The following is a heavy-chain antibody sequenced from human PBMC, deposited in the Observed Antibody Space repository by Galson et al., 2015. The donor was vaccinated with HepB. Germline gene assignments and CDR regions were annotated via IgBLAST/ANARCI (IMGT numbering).Heavy chain of an antibody. CDR3: ASSTFGYRHNYYYYYAMDV. CDR1: GGTFNSYT. CDR2: IIPFVNIV. J-gene: IGHJ6*02. D-gene: IGHD3-10*01. Sequence: SVKVSCKASGGTFNSYTINWVRQAPGQGLEWMGRIIPFVNIVDFAQKFQGRVTITADKSTSTAYMDLSNLRYEDTAVYYCASSTFGYRHNYYYYYAMDVWGQGTTVTVSS. V-gene: IGHV1-69*02.